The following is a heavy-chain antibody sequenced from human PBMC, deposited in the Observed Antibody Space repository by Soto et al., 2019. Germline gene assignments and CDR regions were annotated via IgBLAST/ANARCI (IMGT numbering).Heavy chain of an antibody. CDR3: AKQGIVYTARSYYSYCMDV. Sequence: QVQLVESGGGVVQPGRSLRLSCAASGFTFSAYGMHWVRQAPGKGLEWVATISYEGSNKYYADSVKGRITISRDNSKTTLYVQMSSLRAEDTSVYYCAKQGIVYTARSYYSYCMDVWGKGTTVTVSS. CDR1: GFTFSAYG. J-gene: IGHJ6*03. CDR2: ISYEGSNK. V-gene: IGHV3-30*18. D-gene: IGHD3-10*01.